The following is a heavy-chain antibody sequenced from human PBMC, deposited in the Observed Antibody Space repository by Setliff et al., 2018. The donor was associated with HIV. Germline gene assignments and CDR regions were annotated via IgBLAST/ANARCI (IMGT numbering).Heavy chain of an antibody. CDR1: GGSINNYC. D-gene: IGHD1-26*01. CDR2: IHYSGST. J-gene: IGHJ6*03. V-gene: IGHV4-59*01. CDR3: ARRAYSGAYYNTYFMDV. Sequence: SETLSLTCTVSGGSINNYCCSWIRQPPGKGLEWIGFIHYSGSTDYSPSLKSRVTISVDTSKNQFSLKLSSVTAADTAVYYCARRAYSGAYYNTYFMDVWGKGTTVTVSS.